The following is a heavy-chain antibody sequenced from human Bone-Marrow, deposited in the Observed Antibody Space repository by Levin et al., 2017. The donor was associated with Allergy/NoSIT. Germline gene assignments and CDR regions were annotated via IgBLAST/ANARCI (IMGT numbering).Heavy chain of an antibody. CDR1: GFTFSDYY. J-gene: IGHJ4*02. Sequence: LSLTCVASGFTFSDYYMSWIRQAPGKGLEWISYISSTESTIYYADSVKGRFTISRDNSKNSLYLQMNSLRAEDTAVYYCARSYNWNDDFDYWGQGTLVTVSS. CDR3: ARSYNWNDDFDY. D-gene: IGHD1-1*01. CDR2: ISSTESTI. V-gene: IGHV3-11*01.